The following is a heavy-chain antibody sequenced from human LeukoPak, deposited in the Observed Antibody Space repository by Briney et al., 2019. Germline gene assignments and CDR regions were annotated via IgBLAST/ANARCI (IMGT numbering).Heavy chain of an antibody. CDR1: GGSFSGYY. CDR2: INHSGST. Sequence: SETLSLTCAVYGGSFSGYYWSWIRQPPGKGLEWIGEINHSGSTNYNPSLKSRVTISVDTSKNQFSLKLSSVTAADTAVYYCARGAFYDRRSVVRGVMIDYWGQGTLVTVSS. D-gene: IGHD3-10*01. CDR3: ARGAFYDRRSVVRGVMIDY. V-gene: IGHV4-34*01. J-gene: IGHJ4*02.